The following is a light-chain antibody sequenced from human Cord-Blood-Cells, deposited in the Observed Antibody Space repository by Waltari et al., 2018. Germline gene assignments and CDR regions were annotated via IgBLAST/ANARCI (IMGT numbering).Light chain of an antibody. CDR3: GTWDSSLSAGV. J-gene: IGLJ3*02. Sequence: QSVLTQPPSVSAAPGQKVTISCPGSSSNIGNNYVSWYPQRPGTAPKLLIDENKKRPSGIPDRVSGSKSGTAATLGITGLQTGGEADYYCGTWDSSLSAGVFGGGTKLTVL. CDR1: SSNIGNNY. CDR2: ENK. V-gene: IGLV1-51*02.